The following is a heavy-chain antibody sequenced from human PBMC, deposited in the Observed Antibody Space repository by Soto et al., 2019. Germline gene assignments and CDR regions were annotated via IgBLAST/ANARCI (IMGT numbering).Heavy chain of an antibody. CDR3: ATGVIWIGYFTVDS. D-gene: IGHD3-3*01. CDR2: FIPVYRTL. J-gene: IGHJ4*02. V-gene: IGHV1-69*13. Sequence: ASVKVSCKASGGSFGNSAINWVRQTPGQGLEWLGGFIPVYRTLDYAQKFQGRVTITADESTGTAYMTLSSLASDDTAVYYCATGVIWIGYFTVDSWGQGTRVTVSS. CDR1: GGSFGNSA.